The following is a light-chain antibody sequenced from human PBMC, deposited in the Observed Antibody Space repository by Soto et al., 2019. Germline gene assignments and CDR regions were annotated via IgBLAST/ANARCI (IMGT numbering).Light chain of an antibody. V-gene: IGKV1-16*01. CDR3: QHYNSYSEA. Sequence: DIQMTQSASSVSASVGDTVTITCRASQDINVYLNWYQQKPGEVPKLLIYSASTLHSGVPSRFSGSVSGTEFTLTISSLQTDDFATYYCQHYNSYSEAFGQGTKVDIK. J-gene: IGKJ1*01. CDR1: QDINVY. CDR2: SAS.